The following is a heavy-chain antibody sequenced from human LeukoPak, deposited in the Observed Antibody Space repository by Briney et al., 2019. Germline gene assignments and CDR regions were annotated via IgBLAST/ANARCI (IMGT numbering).Heavy chain of an antibody. CDR1: GFTFSSYA. J-gene: IGHJ3*02. CDR2: IKQDGSDK. Sequence: GGSLRLSCAASGFTFSSYAMSWVRQAPGKGLEWVANIKQDGSDKYYVDSVEGRFTISRDNAKNSLYLQMNSLRAEDTAVYYCARPSYYYDSSGSVCGAFDIWGQGTMVTVSS. CDR3: ARPSYYYDSSGSVCGAFDI. V-gene: IGHV3-7*04. D-gene: IGHD3-22*01.